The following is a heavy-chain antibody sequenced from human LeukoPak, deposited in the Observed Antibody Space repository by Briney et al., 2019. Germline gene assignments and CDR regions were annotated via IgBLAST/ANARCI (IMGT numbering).Heavy chain of an antibody. CDR2: IIPIFGTA. CDR3: ARGSASYYDSSGYYRDAFDI. D-gene: IGHD3-22*01. Sequence: ASVKVSCKASEGTFSSYAISWVRQAPGQGLEWMGGIIPIFGTANYAQKFQGRVTITADESTSTAYMELSSLRSEDTAVYYCARGSASYYDSSGYYRDAFDIWGQGTMVTVSS. CDR1: EGTFSSYA. V-gene: IGHV1-69*13. J-gene: IGHJ3*02.